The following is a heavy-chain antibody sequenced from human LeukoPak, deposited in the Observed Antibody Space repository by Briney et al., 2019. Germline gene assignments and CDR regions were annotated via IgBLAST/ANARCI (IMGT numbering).Heavy chain of an antibody. D-gene: IGHD3-10*01. CDR2: ISSSSDYI. J-gene: IGHJ4*02. V-gene: IGHV3-21*06. Sequence: GGSLRLSCAASGFTFTSYTMNWVRQAPGKGLEWVSSISSSSDYISYADSLKGRFTISRDNVKNSPYLQMISLRAEDTAVYYCARGTYGRYDYWGQGTLVTVSS. CDR3: ARGTYGRYDY. CDR1: GFTFTSYT.